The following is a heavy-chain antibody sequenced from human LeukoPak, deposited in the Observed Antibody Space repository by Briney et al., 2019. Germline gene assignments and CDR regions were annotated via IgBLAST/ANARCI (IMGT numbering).Heavy chain of an antibody. CDR2: IYYSGST. V-gene: IGHV4-59*01. D-gene: IGHD3-22*01. CDR1: GGSISSYY. CDR3: ARDAGGYYPLGAFDI. Sequence: PSETLSLTCTVSGGSISSYYWSWIRQSPGKGLEWIGYIYYSGSTNYNPSLKSRVTISVDTSKNQFSLKLSSVTAADTAVYYCARDAGGYYPLGAFDIWGQGTMVTVSS. J-gene: IGHJ3*02.